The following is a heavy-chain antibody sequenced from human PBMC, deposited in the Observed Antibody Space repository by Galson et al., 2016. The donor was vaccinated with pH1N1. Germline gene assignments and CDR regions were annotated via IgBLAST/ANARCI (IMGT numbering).Heavy chain of an antibody. CDR1: GFTFNIFA. CDR2: ISASGANT. Sequence: SLRLSCAASGFTFNIFAMSWVRQAPGKGPEWVSSISASGANTNYADPVKGRFTISRDNSKNTLYLQMNSLHQGPIGLPPGTLLQEHLWG. V-gene: IGHV3-23*01. J-gene: IGHJ6*01. CDR3: TLLQEHL.